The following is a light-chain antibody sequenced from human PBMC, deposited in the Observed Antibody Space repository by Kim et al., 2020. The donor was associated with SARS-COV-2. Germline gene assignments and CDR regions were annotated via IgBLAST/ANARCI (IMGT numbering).Light chain of an antibody. CDR3: QQCTSSPT. Sequence: LSPGERATLSCRASQSVGSSYLAWYQQKPGQAPRLLIYGATTTAPDIPDRFSGSGSETDFTLTISSLEPEDFAVYYCQQCTSSPTFGQGTKVDIK. CDR2: GAT. CDR1: QSVGSSY. V-gene: IGKV3-20*01. J-gene: IGKJ1*01.